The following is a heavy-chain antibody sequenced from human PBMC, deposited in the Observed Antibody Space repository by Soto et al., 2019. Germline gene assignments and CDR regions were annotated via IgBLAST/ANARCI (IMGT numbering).Heavy chain of an antibody. Sequence: PSETLSLTCTVSGGSVSSGSYYWSWIRQPPGKGLEWIGYIYYSGSTNYNPSLKSRVTISVDTSKNQFSLKLSSVTAADTAVYYCAREGAGRGYSYGVHNWFDPWGQGTLVTVSS. D-gene: IGHD5-18*01. CDR3: AREGAGRGYSYGVHNWFDP. CDR1: GGSVSSGSYY. V-gene: IGHV4-61*01. CDR2: IYYSGST. J-gene: IGHJ5*02.